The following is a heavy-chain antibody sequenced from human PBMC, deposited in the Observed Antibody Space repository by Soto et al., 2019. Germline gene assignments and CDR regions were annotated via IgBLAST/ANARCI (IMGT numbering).Heavy chain of an antibody. CDR1: GGTFSSYA. Sequence: AASVKVSCKASGGTFSSYAISWVRQAPGQGLEWMGGIIPIFGTANYAQKFQGRVTITADESTSTAYMELSSLRSEDTAVYYCARDSPYSGYERYWFDPWGQGTLDTVSS. J-gene: IGHJ5*02. V-gene: IGHV1-69*13. CDR3: ARDSPYSGYERYWFDP. CDR2: IIPIFGTA. D-gene: IGHD5-12*01.